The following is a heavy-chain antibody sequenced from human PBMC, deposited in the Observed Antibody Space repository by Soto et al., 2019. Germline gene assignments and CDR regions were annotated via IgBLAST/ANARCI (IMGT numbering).Heavy chain of an antibody. J-gene: IGHJ6*03. CDR3: ARGDCVGGTCYSLAGSFYYYMDV. Sequence: EVQLVESGGGLVQPGGSLRLSCAASGFTFSNYWMYWVRQAPGKGLEWVSSINSDGSVSSYADSVKGRLTSSRDNVKNTLYLHMDSLRAEDTAVYYCARGDCVGGTCYSLAGSFYYYMDVWGKGTTVTVFS. D-gene: IGHD2-15*01. CDR2: INSDGSVS. CDR1: GFTFSNYW. V-gene: IGHV3-74*02.